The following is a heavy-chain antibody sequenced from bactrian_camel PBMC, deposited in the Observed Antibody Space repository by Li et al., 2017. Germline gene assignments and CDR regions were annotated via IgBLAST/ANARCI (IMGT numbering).Heavy chain of an antibody. CDR1: GYGAHC. Sequence: HVQLVESGGGSVQSGGSLRLSCAVSGYGAHCLAWFRQAPGKHREGVAQIENLGATTYGDSVKGRFSISRDNDKNTLSLQLNSLQTEDTAMYYCAQGDRGWRAATKGQGTQVTVS. D-gene: IGHD1*01. J-gene: IGHJ4*01. CDR2: IENLGAT. V-gene: IGHV3S53*01.